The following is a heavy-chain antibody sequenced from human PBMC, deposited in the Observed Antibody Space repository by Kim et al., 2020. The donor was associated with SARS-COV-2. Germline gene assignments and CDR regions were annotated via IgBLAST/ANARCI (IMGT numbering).Heavy chain of an antibody. CDR1: GGTFSSYA. J-gene: IGHJ5*02. CDR3: ARDYPLGYCSGGSCFGFDP. D-gene: IGHD2-15*01. V-gene: IGHV1-69*13. CDR2: IIPIFGTA. Sequence: SVKVSCKASGGTFSSYAISWVRQAPGQGLEWMGGIIPIFGTANYAQKFQGRVTITADESTSTAYMELSSLRSEDTAVYYCARDYPLGYCSGGSCFGFDPWGQGTLVTVSS.